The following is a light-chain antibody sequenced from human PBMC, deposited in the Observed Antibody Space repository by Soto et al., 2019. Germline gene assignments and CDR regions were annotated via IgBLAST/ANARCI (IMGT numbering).Light chain of an antibody. J-gene: IGKJ1*01. CDR2: DAS. V-gene: IGKV1-5*01. CDR3: QQYNSYSWT. CDR1: QSISSW. Sequence: DIQMTQSPSTLSASVGDRVTITCRAGQSISSWLSWYEHKAGKAPKLLIYDASILESWVPSRFSGSGSGTEFTLTISSLQPDDFATYYCQQYNSYSWTFGQGTKVDIK.